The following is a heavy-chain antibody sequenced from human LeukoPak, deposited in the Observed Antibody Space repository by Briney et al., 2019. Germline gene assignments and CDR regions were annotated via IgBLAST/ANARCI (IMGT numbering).Heavy chain of an antibody. CDR1: GYSFTSYL. J-gene: IGHJ1*01. Sequence: GESLKISCQGSGYSFTSYLIGWVRQVPGKGLEWMGIIYPGDSDTRYRPSFQGQVPISADKSLSTACLQWSSLKASDNAMYYCAKGFGRAWLEYWGEGTLVTVSS. V-gene: IGHV5-51*01. D-gene: IGHD3-16*01. CDR2: IYPGDSDT. CDR3: AKGFGRAWLEY.